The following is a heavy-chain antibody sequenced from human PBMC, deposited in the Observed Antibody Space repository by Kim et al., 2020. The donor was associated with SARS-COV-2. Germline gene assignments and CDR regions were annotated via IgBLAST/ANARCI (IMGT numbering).Heavy chain of an antibody. V-gene: IGHV3-74*01. CDR2: ST. CDR3: ARAEGGGAGN. D-gene: IGHD3-16*01. Sequence: STSTAASVKGRFTISRDNAKNTLYRQMNSLRAEDTAVYYGARAEGGGAGNWGQGTLVTVSS. J-gene: IGHJ4*02.